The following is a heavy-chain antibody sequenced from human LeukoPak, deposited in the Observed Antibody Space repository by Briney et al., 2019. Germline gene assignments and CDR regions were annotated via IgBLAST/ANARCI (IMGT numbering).Heavy chain of an antibody. Sequence: SETLSLTCTVSGDSISSGSYYWRWIRQPAGKGLEWIGRIYTSGSTNYNPSLKSRVTISVDTSKNQFSLKLSSVTAADTAVYYCARDARCSSTSCQGWFDPWGQGILVTVSS. V-gene: IGHV4-61*02. CDR3: ARDARCSSTSCQGWFDP. CDR1: GDSISSGSYY. D-gene: IGHD2-2*01. CDR2: IYTSGST. J-gene: IGHJ5*02.